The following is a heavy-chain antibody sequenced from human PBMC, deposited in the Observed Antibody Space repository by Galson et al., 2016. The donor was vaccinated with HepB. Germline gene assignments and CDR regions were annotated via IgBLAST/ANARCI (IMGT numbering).Heavy chain of an antibody. CDR1: GYSFTSYW. Sequence: QSGAEVKKPGESLRISCKGSGYSFTSYWISWVRQMPGKGLEWMGRIDPSDSYTNYSPSFQGHVTISPDKSISTNYLQWNNLKASDTAMYYCARHWVFAAHDAFEIWGQGTMVTVSS. D-gene: IGHD6-25*01. CDR3: ARHWVFAAHDAFEI. J-gene: IGHJ3*02. CDR2: IDPSDSYT. V-gene: IGHV5-10-1*01.